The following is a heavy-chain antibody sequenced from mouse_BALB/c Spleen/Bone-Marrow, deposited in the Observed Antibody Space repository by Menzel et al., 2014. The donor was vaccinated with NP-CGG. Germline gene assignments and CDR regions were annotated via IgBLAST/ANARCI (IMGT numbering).Heavy chain of an antibody. V-gene: IGHV1S81*02. D-gene: IGHD4-1*01. CDR3: TRERTWDFDY. J-gene: IGHJ2*01. Sequence: VQLQQSGAELVKPGASVKLSCKASGYTFTSYYMYWVKQRPGQGLEWIGEINPSNGGTNFKEKFKSRATLTVDKSSSTAYMQLSSLTSEDSAVYYCTRERTWDFDYWGQGTTLTVSS. CDR2: INPSNGGT. CDR1: GYTFTSYY.